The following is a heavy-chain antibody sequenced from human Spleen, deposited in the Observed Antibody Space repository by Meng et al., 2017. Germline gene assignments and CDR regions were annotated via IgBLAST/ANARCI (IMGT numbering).Heavy chain of an antibody. D-gene: IGHD4-11*01. CDR3: ARGPTTMAHDFDY. CDR1: GGSFSDYY. J-gene: IGHJ4*02. V-gene: IGHV4-34*01. Sequence: QVQLHQWRVGLLKPSETLPLTCVVSGGSFSDYYWSWIRQPPGKGLEWIGEINHSGSTNYNPSLESRATISVDTSQNNLSLKLSSVTAADSAVYYCARGPTTMAHDFDYWGQGTLVTVSS. CDR2: INHSGST.